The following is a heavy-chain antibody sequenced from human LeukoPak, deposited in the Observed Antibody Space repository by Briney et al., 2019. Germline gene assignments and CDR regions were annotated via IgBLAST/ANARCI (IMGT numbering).Heavy chain of an antibody. D-gene: IGHD6-19*01. CDR1: GYTFTGYH. J-gene: IGHJ4*02. CDR2: INPNSGDT. V-gene: IGHV1-2*02. Sequence: GASVKVSCKASGYTFTGYHMQWVRQAPGQGLEWMGWINPNSGDTNSAQKFQGRVTLTRDTSISTVYIDLSRLRPDDTAVYYCAREGWDQRDTAAFDYWGQGTLVTVSS. CDR3: AREGWDQRDTAAFDY.